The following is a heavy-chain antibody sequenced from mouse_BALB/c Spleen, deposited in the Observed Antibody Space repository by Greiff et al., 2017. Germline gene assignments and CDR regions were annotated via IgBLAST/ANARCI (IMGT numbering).Heavy chain of an antibody. Sequence: EVKLQESGGGLVQPGGSRKLSCAASGFTFSSFGMHWVRQAPEKGLEWVAYISSGSSTIYYADTVKGRFTISRDNPKNTLFLQMTSLRSEDTAMYYCARGDVSFAYWGQGTLVTVSA. J-gene: IGHJ3*01. CDR3: ARGDVSFAY. CDR2: ISSGSSTI. D-gene: IGHD3-3*01. V-gene: IGHV5-17*02. CDR1: GFTFSSFG.